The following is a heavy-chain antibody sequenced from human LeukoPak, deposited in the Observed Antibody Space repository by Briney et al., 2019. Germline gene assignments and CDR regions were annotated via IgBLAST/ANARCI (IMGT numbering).Heavy chain of an antibody. D-gene: IGHD5-18*01. CDR1: GDSISSRNW. J-gene: IGHJ3*02. Sequence: PSETLSLTCAVSGDSISSRNWWSWVRQPPGKGLEWIGEIYDSGTTNYNPSLKSRITISVDKSKNQFSLKLNSVTAADTAVYYCARVDTAMGDAFDIWGQGTMVTVSS. CDR2: IYDSGTT. CDR3: ARVDTAMGDAFDI. V-gene: IGHV4-4*02.